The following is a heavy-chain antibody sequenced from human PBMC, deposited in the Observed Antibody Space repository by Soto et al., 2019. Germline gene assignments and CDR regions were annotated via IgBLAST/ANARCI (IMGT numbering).Heavy chain of an antibody. J-gene: IGHJ4*02. Sequence: EASVKVSCKASGYTFTSYGISWVRQAPGQGLEWMGWISTYNGNTNYAQKLQDRVTMTTDTSTRTAYMELRSLRSDDTAVYYCARDRGSTDWYSFDHWGQGTLVTVSS. CDR2: ISTYNGNT. CDR3: ARDRGSTDWYSFDH. CDR1: GYTFTSYG. V-gene: IGHV1-18*01. D-gene: IGHD2-21*02.